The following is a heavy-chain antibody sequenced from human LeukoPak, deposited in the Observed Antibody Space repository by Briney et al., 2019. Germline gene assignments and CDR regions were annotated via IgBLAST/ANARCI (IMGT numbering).Heavy chain of an antibody. CDR3: AREVNGWFDP. CDR1: GFTFSCWA. Sequence: RPGGSLRLSCAASGFTFSCWAMHWVRQAPGKGLEWVAVMSYDGSNKFYADSVKGRFTISRDNSKNTLYLQMNSLRPEDTAVYYCAREVNGWFDPWGQGTLVTVSS. J-gene: IGHJ5*02. V-gene: IGHV3-30*04. CDR2: MSYDGSNK.